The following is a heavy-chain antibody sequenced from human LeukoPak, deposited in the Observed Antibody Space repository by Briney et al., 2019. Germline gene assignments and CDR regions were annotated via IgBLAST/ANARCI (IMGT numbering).Heavy chain of an antibody. D-gene: IGHD3-22*01. CDR2: ITTSGGST. CDR1: GFTSSSYA. V-gene: IGHV3-23*01. J-gene: IGHJ3*02. CDR3: ARLYYYDSSGWGAFDI. Sequence: GGSLRLSCAASGFTSSSYAMSWARQAPGKGLEWVSSITTSGGSTYYANSVKGRFTISRDNSKNTLYLQMNSLRAEDTAVYYCARLYYYDSSGWGAFDIWGQGTMVTVSS.